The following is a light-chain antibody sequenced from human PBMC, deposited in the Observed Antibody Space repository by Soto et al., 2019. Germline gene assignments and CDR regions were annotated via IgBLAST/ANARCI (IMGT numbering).Light chain of an antibody. CDR3: ASYAGGNQV. CDR2: EVT. CDR1: DSDVGGYNF. J-gene: IGLJ1*01. V-gene: IGLV2-8*01. Sequence: QSALTQPPSASGSPGQSVTISCTGTDSDVGGYNFVSWYQHHPGKAPKLMIYEVTRRPSGVPDRFSGSKSGNTASLTVSGLLAEDEADYYCASYAGGNQVFGTGTKLTVL.